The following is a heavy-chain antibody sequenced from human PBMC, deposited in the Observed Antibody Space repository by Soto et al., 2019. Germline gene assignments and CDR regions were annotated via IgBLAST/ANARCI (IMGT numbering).Heavy chain of an antibody. CDR1: GASISSTNW. D-gene: IGHD2-15*01. V-gene: IGHV4-4*02. CDR3: ASHIAVPTTRGFDY. Sequence: QVQLQESGPGLVKPSGTLSLTCAVSGASISSTNWWSWVRQAPGEGPEWIGEIYHSGATNYNPSLKSRVIISMDTSKNQLSLRLDSVTAADTAVYFCASHIAVPTTRGFDYWGQGTLVTVSS. CDR2: IYHSGAT. J-gene: IGHJ4*02.